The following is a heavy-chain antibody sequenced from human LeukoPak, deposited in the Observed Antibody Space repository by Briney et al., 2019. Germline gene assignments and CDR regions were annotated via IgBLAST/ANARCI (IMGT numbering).Heavy chain of an antibody. CDR3: ARGGGLDV. V-gene: IGHV3-7*03. CDR2: INHNGNVN. Sequence: GGSLRLSCAASGFTFNNYWMSWVRQAPGKGLEWVASINHNGNVNYYVDSVKGRFTISRDNAKNSLYLQMSNLRAEDTAVYFCARGGGLDVWGQGATVTVSS. D-gene: IGHD3-16*01. CDR1: GFTFNNYW. J-gene: IGHJ6*02.